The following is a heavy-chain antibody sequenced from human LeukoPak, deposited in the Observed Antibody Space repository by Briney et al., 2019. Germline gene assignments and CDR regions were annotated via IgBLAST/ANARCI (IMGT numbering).Heavy chain of an antibody. CDR1: GFTFSSYA. Sequence: GGSLRLSCAASGFTFSSYAMSWVRQAPGKGLEWVSAISGSGGSTYYADSVKGRFTISRDNSKNALYLQMNSLRAEDTAVYYCATNQPQTYYFDYWGQGTLVTVSS. V-gene: IGHV3-23*01. CDR2: ISGSGGST. CDR3: ATNQPQTYYFDY. J-gene: IGHJ4*02. D-gene: IGHD2-2*01.